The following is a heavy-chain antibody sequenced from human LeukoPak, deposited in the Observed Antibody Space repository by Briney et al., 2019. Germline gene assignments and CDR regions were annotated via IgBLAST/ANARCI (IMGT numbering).Heavy chain of an antibody. CDR3: ARDLVTVTKGFDI. CDR1: GDSFSSHY. V-gene: IGHV4-59*11. CDR2: ISHIGRT. J-gene: IGHJ3*02. D-gene: IGHD4-17*01. Sequence: SETLSLTCAVSGDSFSSHYWTWIRQSPGTGLEWIGYISHIGRTNYNPSLKSRVTISIDTSKNQFSLKLRSVTAADTAVHYCARDLVTVTKGFDIWGQGTMVSVSS.